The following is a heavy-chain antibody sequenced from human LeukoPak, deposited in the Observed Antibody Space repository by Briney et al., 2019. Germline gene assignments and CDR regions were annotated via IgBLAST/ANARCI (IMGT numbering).Heavy chain of an antibody. CDR2: ISSSGSTI. V-gene: IGHV3-11*01. J-gene: IGHJ4*02. CDR1: GFTFSDYY. D-gene: IGHD3-9*01. Sequence: GGSLRLSCAASGFTFSDYYMSWLRQAPGKGLEWVSYISSSGSTIYYADSVKGRFTISRDNAKNSLYLQMNSLRAEDTAVYYCARDPGAYDILTGYEYFDYWGQGTLVTVSS. CDR3: ARDPGAYDILTGYEYFDY.